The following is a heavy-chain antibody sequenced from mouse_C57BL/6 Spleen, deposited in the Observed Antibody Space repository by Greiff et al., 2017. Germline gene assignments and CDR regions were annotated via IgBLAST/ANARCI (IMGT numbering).Heavy chain of an antibody. CDR3: TPRHYYGSSSWYFDV. CDR1: GFNIKDDY. Sequence: EVQLQQSGAELVRPGASVKLSCTASGFNIKDDYMHWVKQRPEQGLEWIGWIDPEDGDTEYASKFQGKATITAYTPSHTAYLQLSSLTSEDTAVYYCTPRHYYGSSSWYFDVWGTGTTVTVSS. CDR2: IDPEDGDT. V-gene: IGHV14-4*01. D-gene: IGHD1-1*01. J-gene: IGHJ1*03.